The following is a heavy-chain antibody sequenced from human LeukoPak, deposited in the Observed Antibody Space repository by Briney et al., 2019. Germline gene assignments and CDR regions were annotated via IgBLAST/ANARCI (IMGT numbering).Heavy chain of an antibody. CDR1: GYSFTSFD. D-gene: IGHD6-6*01. CDR2: MTPNSGNT. Sequence: SASVKLSCKASGYSFTSFDINWVREATGQGLEWRGWMTPNSGNTGYAPKFQGRVTMTRNTSITTAYMELSSLRSEDTAVYYCARSAARRAVGYWFDPWGQGTLVTVSS. J-gene: IGHJ5*02. V-gene: IGHV1-8*01. CDR3: ARSAARRAVGYWFDP.